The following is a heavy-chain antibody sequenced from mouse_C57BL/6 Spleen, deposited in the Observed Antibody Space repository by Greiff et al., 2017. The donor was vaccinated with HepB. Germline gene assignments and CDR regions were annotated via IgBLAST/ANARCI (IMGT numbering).Heavy chain of an antibody. CDR1: GYTFTSYW. CDR3: ARGFDY. V-gene: IGHV1-50*01. J-gene: IGHJ2*01. Sequence: VQLQQPGAELVKPGASVKLSCKASGYTFTSYWMQWVKQRPGQGLEWIGEIDPSDSYTNYNQKFKGKATLTVDTSSSTAYMQLSSLTSEDSAVHYCARGFDYWGQGTTLTVSS. CDR2: IDPSDSYT.